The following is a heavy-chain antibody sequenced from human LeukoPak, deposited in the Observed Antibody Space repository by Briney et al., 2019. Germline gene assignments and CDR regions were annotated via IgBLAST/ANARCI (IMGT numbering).Heavy chain of an antibody. J-gene: IGHJ2*01. CDR1: GYTLTELS. CDR2: FYPEDGET. Sequence: ASVKVSCKVSGYTLTELSMHWVRQAPGKGLEWMGGFYPEDGETIYAQKFQGRVTMTEDTSTDTAYMELSSLRSEDTAVYYCATHFSYYYDSSGYYFRYWYFDLWGRGTLVTVSS. D-gene: IGHD3-22*01. CDR3: ATHFSYYYDSSGYYFRYWYFDL. V-gene: IGHV1-24*01.